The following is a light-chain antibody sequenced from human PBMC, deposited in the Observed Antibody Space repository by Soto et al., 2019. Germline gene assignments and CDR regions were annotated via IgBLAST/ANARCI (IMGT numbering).Light chain of an antibody. Sequence: EIVLTQSPGTLSLSPGERATLSCRASQSVSNDLAWYQQKPGQAPRLLIYDASSRATGIPARFSGSGSGTDFTLTISSLEPEDFAVYYCQQRSNWPTWTFGQGTKVDIK. V-gene: IGKV3-11*01. J-gene: IGKJ1*01. CDR3: QQRSNWPTWT. CDR1: QSVSND. CDR2: DAS.